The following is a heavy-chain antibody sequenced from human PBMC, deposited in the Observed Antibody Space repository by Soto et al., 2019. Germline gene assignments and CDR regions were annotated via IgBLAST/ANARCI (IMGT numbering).Heavy chain of an antibody. Sequence: ASVKVSCKVSGYTLTELSMHWVRQAPGKGLEWMGGFDPEDGETIYAQKFQGRVTMTEDTSTGTAYMELSSLRSEDTAVYYCATDRLYSSSSHYYYYGMDVWGQGTTVTVSS. CDR3: ATDRLYSSSSHYYYYGMDV. J-gene: IGHJ6*02. V-gene: IGHV1-24*01. CDR2: FDPEDGET. D-gene: IGHD6-6*01. CDR1: GYTLTELS.